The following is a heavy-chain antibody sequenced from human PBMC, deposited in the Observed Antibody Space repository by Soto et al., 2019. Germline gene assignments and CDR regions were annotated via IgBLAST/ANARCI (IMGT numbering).Heavy chain of an antibody. V-gene: IGHV1-69*12. J-gene: IGHJ2*01. CDR3: ARGNHRWLQLWYLDL. Sequence: QVQLVQSVAEVKKPGSSVTVSCKASGGTFSSYTISWVRQAPGQGLEWMGGIIPIFGTANYAQKFQGRVTITADESTRTAYMELSSLRSEDTAVYYCARGNHRWLQLWYLDLWGRGTLVTVSS. CDR2: IIPIFGTA. CDR1: GGTFSSYT. D-gene: IGHD5-12*01.